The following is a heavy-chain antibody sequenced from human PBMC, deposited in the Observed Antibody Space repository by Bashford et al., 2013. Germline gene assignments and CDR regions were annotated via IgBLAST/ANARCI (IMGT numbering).Heavy chain of an antibody. J-gene: IGHJ4*02. D-gene: IGHD6-19*01. CDR3: ARRLPVGSGWGAFDN. V-gene: IGHV3-7*01. Sequence: WVRQAPGKGLEWVASIKEDDSEKKYADSVKGRFTVSKDNAKNSMYLQMNSLRGEDTARYYCARRLPVGSGWGAFDNWGRGTLVTVSS. CDR2: IKEDDSEK.